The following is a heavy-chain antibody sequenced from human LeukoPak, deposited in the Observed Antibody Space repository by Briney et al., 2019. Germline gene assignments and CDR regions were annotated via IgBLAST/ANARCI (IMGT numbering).Heavy chain of an antibody. CDR3: ARGFGDSRVHYYYGMDV. V-gene: IGHV3-74*03. CDR1: GFTFSIAW. CDR2: INDDGNSI. J-gene: IGHJ6*02. Sequence: GGSLRLSCAASGFTFSIAWMSWVRQAPGKGPVWVSRINDDGNSITYADFVKGRFTISRDNAKNTLYLQMNSLRAEDTAVYFCARGFGDSRVHYYYGMDVWGQGTTVTVSS. D-gene: IGHD4-17*01.